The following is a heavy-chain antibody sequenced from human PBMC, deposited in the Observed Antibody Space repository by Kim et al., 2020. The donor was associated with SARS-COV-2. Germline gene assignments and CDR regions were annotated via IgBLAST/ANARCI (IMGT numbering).Heavy chain of an antibody. V-gene: IGHV1-8*01. Sequence: ASVKVSCKASGYSFTSYDINWVRQATGQGLEWMGWMNPNSGNTGNAQKFQGRDTMTRKSSISTAYMELSSLRSEDTAVYYCASGNGAARFIDQYNMDVWG. CDR1: GYSFTSYD. D-gene: IGHD6-6*01. J-gene: IGHJ6*03. CDR2: MNPNSGNT. CDR3: ASGNGAARFIDQYNMDV.